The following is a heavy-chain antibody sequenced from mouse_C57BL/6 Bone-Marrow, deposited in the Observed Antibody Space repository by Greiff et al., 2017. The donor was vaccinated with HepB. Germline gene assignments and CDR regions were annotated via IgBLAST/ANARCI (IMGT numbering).Heavy chain of an antibody. J-gene: IGHJ4*01. CDR2: IRSKSSNYAT. V-gene: IGHV10-3*01. CDR1: GFTFNTYA. CDR3: VRGPLYYSIYYAMDY. Sequence: EVQRVESGGGLVQPKGSLKLSCAASGFTFNTYAMHWVRQAPGKGLEWVARIRSKSSNYATYYADSVKDRFTISRDDSQSMLYLQMNNLKTEDTAMYYCVRGPLYYSIYYAMDYWGQGTSVTVSS. D-gene: IGHD2-5*01.